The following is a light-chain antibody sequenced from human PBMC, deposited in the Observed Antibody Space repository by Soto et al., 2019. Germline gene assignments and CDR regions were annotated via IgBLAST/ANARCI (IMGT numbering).Light chain of an antibody. CDR1: SSDVGGYNY. V-gene: IGLV2-14*01. CDR3: SSYTSSSTLV. Sequence: SVLTQPVSVSGSPGQSITIFCTGTSSDVGGYNYVSWYQQHPGKAPKLMIYDVSNRPSGVSNRFSGSKSGNTASLTISGLQAEDEADYYCSSYTSSSTLVFGGGTKVTVL. CDR2: DVS. J-gene: IGLJ2*01.